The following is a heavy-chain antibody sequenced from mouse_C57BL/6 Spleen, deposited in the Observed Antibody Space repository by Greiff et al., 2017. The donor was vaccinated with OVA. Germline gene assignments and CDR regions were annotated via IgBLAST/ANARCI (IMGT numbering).Heavy chain of an antibody. J-gene: IGHJ2*01. CDR2: INPGSGGT. CDR3: ARSGTTVYFDY. V-gene: IGHV1-54*01. Sequence: QVQLQQSGAELVRPGTSVKVSCKASGYAFTNYLIEWVKQRPGQGLEWIGVINPGSGGTNYNEKFKGKATLTADKSSSTAYMQLSSLTSEDSAVYYCARSGTTVYFDYWGQGTTLTVSS. D-gene: IGHD1-1*01. CDR1: GYAFTNYL.